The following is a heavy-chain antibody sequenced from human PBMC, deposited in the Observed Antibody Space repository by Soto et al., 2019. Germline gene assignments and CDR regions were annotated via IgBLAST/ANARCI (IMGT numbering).Heavy chain of an antibody. V-gene: IGHV4-39*01. CDR2: IYYSGST. J-gene: IGHJ5*02. Sequence: QLQLQESGPGLVKPSETLSLTCTVSGGSISSSSYYWGWIRQPPGKGLEWIGSIYYSGSTYYNPSLTRRVSISLDTSKTQCSLKLSSVAAADTAVYYCARQSAVAGNWFDHWGQGTLVTVSS. CDR3: ARQSAVAGNWFDH. D-gene: IGHD6-19*01. CDR1: GGSISSSSYY.